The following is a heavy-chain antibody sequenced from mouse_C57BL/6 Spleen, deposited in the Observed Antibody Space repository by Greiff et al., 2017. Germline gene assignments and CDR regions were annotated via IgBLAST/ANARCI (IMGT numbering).Heavy chain of an antibody. CDR1: GYTFTGYW. CDR2: ILPGSGST. J-gene: IGHJ2*01. Sequence: QVQLQQSGAELMKPGASVKLTCKATGYTFTGYWIEWVKQRPGHGLEWIGEILPGSGSTNYNEKFKGKATFTADTSSNTAYMQLSSLTTEDSAIYYCARGITTVVATPSFDYWGQGTTLTVSS. D-gene: IGHD1-1*01. V-gene: IGHV1-9*01. CDR3: ARGITTVVATPSFDY.